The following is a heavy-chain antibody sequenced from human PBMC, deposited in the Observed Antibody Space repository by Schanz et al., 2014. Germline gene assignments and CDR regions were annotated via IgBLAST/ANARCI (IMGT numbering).Heavy chain of an antibody. D-gene: IGHD2-21*01. V-gene: IGHV3-30*04. CDR2: ISNDGSDE. CDR1: GFTFSRYA. J-gene: IGHJ4*02. Sequence: QVQLVESGGGVVQPGRSVRLSYAASGFTFSRYAMHWVRQAPGKGLEWVAVISNDGSDEHYADSVKGRFTISRDNSKNTLYLQMNSLRAEDTAVYYCARESPFGGDCFSHWGQGTLVTVSS. CDR3: ARESPFGGDCFSH.